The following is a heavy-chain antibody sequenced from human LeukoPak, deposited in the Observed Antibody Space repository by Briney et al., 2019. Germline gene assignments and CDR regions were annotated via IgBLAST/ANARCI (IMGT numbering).Heavy chain of an antibody. Sequence: LPGRSLRLSCAASGFTFSRYGMQWVRQAPGKGLEWVAVIAGNSVTIRYADSVKGRFTISRDNSKNTVFLQMNSLKVEDTALYYCTKDLRPDGLYDFDSWGQGTLVTVSS. CDR1: GFTFSRYG. J-gene: IGHJ4*02. CDR3: TKDLRPDGLYDFDS. V-gene: IGHV3-30*12. CDR2: IAGNSVTI. D-gene: IGHD5/OR15-5a*01.